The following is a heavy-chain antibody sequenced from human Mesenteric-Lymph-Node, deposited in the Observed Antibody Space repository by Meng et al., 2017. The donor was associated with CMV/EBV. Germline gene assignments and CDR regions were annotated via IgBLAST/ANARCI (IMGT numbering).Heavy chain of an antibody. CDR3: AREGLSLDAFDM. J-gene: IGHJ3*02. V-gene: IGHV3-48*03. CDR1: GFTFNNYE. D-gene: IGHD3/OR15-3a*01. CDR2: ISSSGSTI. Sequence: SGVASGFTFNNYEMSWVRQTPGKGLEWVSYISSSGSTIHYADSVKGRFTISRDNAKDSLFLEMNSLRADDTALYYCAREGLSLDAFDMWGQGTMVTVSS.